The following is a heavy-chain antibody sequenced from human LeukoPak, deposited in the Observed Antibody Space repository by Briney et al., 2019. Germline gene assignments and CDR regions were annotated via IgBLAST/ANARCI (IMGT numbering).Heavy chain of an antibody. J-gene: IGHJ4*02. CDR1: GYTFTDYY. Sequence: GASVKVSCKASGYTFTDYYINWVRQAPGQGLEWMAWISAYNFNTNYAQKFQGRLTLTTDTSTSTAYMELRTLRSDDTAVYYCARGSAQPHDYWGQGTLVTVSS. CDR2: ISAYNFNT. CDR3: ARGSAQPHDY. D-gene: IGHD2-2*01. V-gene: IGHV1-18*01.